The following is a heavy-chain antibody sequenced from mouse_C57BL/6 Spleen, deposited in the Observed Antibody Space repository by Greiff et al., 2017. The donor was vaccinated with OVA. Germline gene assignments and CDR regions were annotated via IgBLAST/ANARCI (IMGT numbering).Heavy chain of an antibody. J-gene: IGHJ3*01. D-gene: IGHD1-1*01. CDR2: INPNNGGT. CDR1: GYTFTDYY. Sequence: VQLKQSGPELVKPGASVKISCKASGYTFTDYYMNWVKQSHGKSLEWIGDINPNNGGTSYNQKFKGKATLTVDKSSSTADMELRSLTSEDSAVYYCARELRTYWGQGTLVTVSA. V-gene: IGHV1-26*01. CDR3: ARELRTY.